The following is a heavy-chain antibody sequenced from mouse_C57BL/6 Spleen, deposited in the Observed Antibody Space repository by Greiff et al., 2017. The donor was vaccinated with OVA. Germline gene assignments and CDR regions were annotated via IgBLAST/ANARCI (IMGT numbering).Heavy chain of an antibody. CDR3: ASNHYVSSYFDY. J-gene: IGHJ2*01. V-gene: IGHV1-69*01. CDR2: IDPSDSYT. CDR1: GYTFTSYW. D-gene: IGHD1-1*01. Sequence: QVQLQQPGAELVMPGASVKLSCKASGYTFTSYWMHWVKQRPGQGLEWIGEIDPSDSYTNYNQKFKGKSTLTVDKSSSTAYMQLSSLTSEDSAVYYCASNHYVSSYFDYWGQGTTLTVSS.